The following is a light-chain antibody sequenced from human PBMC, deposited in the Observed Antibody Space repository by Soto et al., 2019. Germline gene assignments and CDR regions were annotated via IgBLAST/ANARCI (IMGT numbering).Light chain of an antibody. CDR1: SSDVGYYNL. CDR3: CSYAVSSNHDV. J-gene: IGLJ1*01. CDR2: EVS. Sequence: QSVLTQPASVSGSPGQSITISCTGTSSDVGYYNLVSWYQQHPGKAPKLMIYEVSKWPSGVSNRFSSSKSGNTASLTISGLQAEDESDYYCCSYAVSSNHDVFGTGTKLTVL. V-gene: IGLV2-23*02.